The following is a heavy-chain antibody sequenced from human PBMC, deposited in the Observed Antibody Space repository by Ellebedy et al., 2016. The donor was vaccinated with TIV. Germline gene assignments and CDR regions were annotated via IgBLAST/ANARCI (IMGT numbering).Heavy chain of an antibody. J-gene: IGHJ3*02. CDR3: AGRADPRAFDI. Sequence: GESLKISCKASGYRFSNYWIGWVRQMPGKGLEWMGIIYPGDSDIRYSPSFQGQVTISADKSINIAYLQWSSLKASDTAMYYCAGRADPRAFDIWGQGTMITVSS. CDR1: GYRFSNYW. CDR2: IYPGDSDI. V-gene: IGHV5-51*01.